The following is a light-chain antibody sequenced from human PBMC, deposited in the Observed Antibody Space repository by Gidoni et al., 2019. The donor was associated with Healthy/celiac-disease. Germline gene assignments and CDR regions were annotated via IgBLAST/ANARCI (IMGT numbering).Light chain of an antibody. CDR3: QKYNSAPRT. CDR1: QGISNY. CDR2: AAS. Sequence: DIPMTHSPSSLSASVGDRVTITCRASQGISNYLAWYQQKPGKVPKLLIYAASTLQTGVPSRFSGSGSGTDFTLTISSLQPEDVATYYCQKYNSAPRTFGEGTKVEIK. J-gene: IGKJ1*01. V-gene: IGKV1-27*01.